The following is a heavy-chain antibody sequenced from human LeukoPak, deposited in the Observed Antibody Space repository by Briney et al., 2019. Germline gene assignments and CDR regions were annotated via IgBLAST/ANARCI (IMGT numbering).Heavy chain of an antibody. V-gene: IGHV2-70*11. Sequence: ESGPTLVNPTQTLTLTCTFSGFSLSTSAMCVCWIRQPPGKALEWLARIDWDDDKYYRTSLKTRLTIFKDTSKNQVVLTMTNMDPVDTATYYCARGSGSYSPFDYWGQGTLVTVSS. CDR3: ARGSGSYSPFDY. CDR1: GFSLSTSAMC. D-gene: IGHD1-26*01. J-gene: IGHJ4*02. CDR2: IDWDDDK.